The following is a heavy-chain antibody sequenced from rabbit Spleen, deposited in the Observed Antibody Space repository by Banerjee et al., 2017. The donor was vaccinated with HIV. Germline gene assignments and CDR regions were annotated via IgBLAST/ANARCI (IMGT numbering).Heavy chain of an antibody. J-gene: IGHJ4*01. Sequence: QSLQESGGGLFQPGGSLALTCTASGFSFSSSYVMCWVRQAPGKGLEWIGCIKTDSNIWYASWAKGRFTISKTSSTTVTLQMTSLTAADTATYFCARDLAGVIGWNFNLWGQGTLVTVS. V-gene: IGHV1S40*01. D-gene: IGHD4-1*01. CDR3: ARDLAGVIGWNFNL. CDR2: IKTDSNI. CDR1: GFSFSSSYV.